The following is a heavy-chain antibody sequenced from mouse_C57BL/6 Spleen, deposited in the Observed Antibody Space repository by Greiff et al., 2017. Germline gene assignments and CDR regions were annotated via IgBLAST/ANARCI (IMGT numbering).Heavy chain of an antibody. V-gene: IGHV1-82*01. J-gene: IGHJ2*01. CDR2: IYPGDGDT. CDR1: GYAFSSSW. Sequence: QVQLQQSGPELVKPGASVKISCKASGYAFSSSWMNWVKQRPGKGLEWIGRIYPGDGDTNYNGKFKGKATLTADKSSSTAYMQLSSLTSEDSAVXVCASEDYGRAYYCDYWGQGTTLTVSS. D-gene: IGHD1-1*01. CDR3: ASEDYGRAYYCDY.